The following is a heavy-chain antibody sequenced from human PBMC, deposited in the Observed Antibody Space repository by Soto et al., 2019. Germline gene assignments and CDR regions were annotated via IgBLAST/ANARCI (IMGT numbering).Heavy chain of an antibody. Sequence: QVQLQESGPGLVKPSQTLSLTCTVSGGSISSGGYYWSWIRQHPGKGLEWIGYIYYSGSTYYNPSLKGRVTISVDTSKNQFSLKLSSVTAADTAVYYCARVESSIAARCHEIDYWGQGTLVTVSS. V-gene: IGHV4-31*03. CDR1: GGSISSGGYY. CDR3: ARVESSIAARCHEIDY. D-gene: IGHD6-6*01. CDR2: IYYSGST. J-gene: IGHJ4*02.